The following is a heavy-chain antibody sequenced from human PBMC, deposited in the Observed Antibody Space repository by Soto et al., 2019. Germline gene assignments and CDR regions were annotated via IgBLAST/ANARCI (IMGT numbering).Heavy chain of an antibody. CDR2: IIPNFGTT. D-gene: IGHD5-18*01. J-gene: IGHJ6*02. Sequence: QVQLVQSGAEVKKPGSSVKVSCKASGGTFSSTAIDWVRQAPGHGLEWMGAIIPNFGTTNYAQKFQGRATITADESTSTVYMELRSLRSEDTAVYYCARDPVDTSMLTGYYGMDVWGQGTTVTVSS. CDR1: GGTFSSTA. CDR3: ARDPVDTSMLTGYYGMDV. V-gene: IGHV1-69*01.